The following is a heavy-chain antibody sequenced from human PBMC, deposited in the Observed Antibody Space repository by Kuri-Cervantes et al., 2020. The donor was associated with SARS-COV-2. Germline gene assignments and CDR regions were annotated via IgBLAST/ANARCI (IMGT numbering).Heavy chain of an antibody. CDR3: ARDRGGTYTYYFDF. V-gene: IGHV3-15*01. D-gene: IGHD4-23*01. CDR1: GFTFSSYS. Sequence: GGSLRLSCAASGFTFSSYSMNWVRQAPGRGLEWVGRIKTKTDGGTTDYAAPVKGRFTISRDDSKNTLYLQMNSLKTEDSAMYYCARDRGGTYTYYFDFWGQGTLVTVSS. J-gene: IGHJ4*02. CDR2: IKTKTDGGTT.